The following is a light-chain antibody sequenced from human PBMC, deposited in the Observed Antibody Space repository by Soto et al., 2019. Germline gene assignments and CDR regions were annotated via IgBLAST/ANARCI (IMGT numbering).Light chain of an antibody. CDR1: SSNIGAGYD. J-gene: IGLJ1*01. CDR2: GNS. Sequence: QSVLTQSPSVSGAPGQRVTISCTGSSSNIGAGYDVHWYQQLPGTAPKLLIYGNSNRPSGVPDRFSGSKSGTSASLAITGLQAADEADYYCQSYDSSMSGYYVFGTGTKVTVL. CDR3: QSYDSSMSGYYV. V-gene: IGLV1-40*01.